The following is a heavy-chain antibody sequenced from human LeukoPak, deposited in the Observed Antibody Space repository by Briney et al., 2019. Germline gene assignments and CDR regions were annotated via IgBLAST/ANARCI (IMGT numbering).Heavy chain of an antibody. CDR2: ISSSGSNI. D-gene: IGHD3-22*01. V-gene: IGHV3-11*01. Sequence: GGSLRLSCAASGFTFSNYYMSWIRQAPGKGLEWVSYISSSGSNIYYADSVKGRFTISRDNAKNSLYLQMNSLRAEAPAVYYCARDYYYDSSGLGAFDIWGQGTMVTVSS. J-gene: IGHJ3*02. CDR1: GFTFSNYY. CDR3: ARDYYYDSSGLGAFDI.